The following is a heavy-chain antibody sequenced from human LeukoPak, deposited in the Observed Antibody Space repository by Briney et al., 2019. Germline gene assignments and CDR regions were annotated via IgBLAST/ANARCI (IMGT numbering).Heavy chain of an antibody. Sequence: ASVKVSCKASGYTFTSYGISWVRQAPGQGLEWMGWINPNSGGTNYAQKFQGRVTMTRDTSISTAYMELSRLRSDDTAVYYCARVGSGWYLDYWGQGTLVTVSS. D-gene: IGHD6-19*01. CDR2: INPNSGGT. J-gene: IGHJ4*02. CDR3: ARVGSGWYLDY. V-gene: IGHV1-2*02. CDR1: GYTFTSYG.